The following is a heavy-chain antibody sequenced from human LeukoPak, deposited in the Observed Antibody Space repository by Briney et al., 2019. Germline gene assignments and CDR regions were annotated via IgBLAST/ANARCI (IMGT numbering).Heavy chain of an antibody. CDR2: ISDGGSTT. V-gene: IGHV3-74*01. CDR3: ARAPDSGMDV. D-gene: IGHD3-22*01. Sequence: GGSLRLSCAASGFTFSSYWMHWVRQAPGKGLVWVSRISDGGSTTTYADSVKGRFTISRDNSKNTLYLQMSSLRAEDTAVYYCARAPDSGMDVWGQGTTVTVSS. CDR1: GFTFSSYW. J-gene: IGHJ6*02.